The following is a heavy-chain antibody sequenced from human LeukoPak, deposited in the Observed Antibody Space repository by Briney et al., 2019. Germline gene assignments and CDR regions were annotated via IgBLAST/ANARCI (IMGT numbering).Heavy chain of an antibody. V-gene: IGHV3-23*01. Sequence: GGSLRLSCAASGFTFSNYAIGWVRQAPGKGLEWVLAISAAGGSTYYADSVKGRFTFSRDNAKNTLYVQMNSLRAEDTAVYYCARDRSGGNYATFEYWGQGTLVTVSS. J-gene: IGHJ4*02. CDR1: GFTFSNYA. CDR2: ISAAGGST. D-gene: IGHD1-26*01. CDR3: ARDRSGGNYATFEY.